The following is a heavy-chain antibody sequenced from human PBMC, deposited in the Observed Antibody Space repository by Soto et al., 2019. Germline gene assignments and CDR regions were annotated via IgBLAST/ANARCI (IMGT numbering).Heavy chain of an antibody. J-gene: IGHJ4*02. Sequence: GGSLRLSCAASGFTFSSYAMHWVRQAPGKGLEWVAVISYDGSNKYYADSVKGRFTISRDNSKNTLYLQMNSLRAEDTAVYYCARESYQLLFRYFDYWGQGTLVTVSS. D-gene: IGHD2-2*01. CDR2: ISYDGSNK. CDR1: GFTFSSYA. V-gene: IGHV3-30-3*01. CDR3: ARESYQLLFRYFDY.